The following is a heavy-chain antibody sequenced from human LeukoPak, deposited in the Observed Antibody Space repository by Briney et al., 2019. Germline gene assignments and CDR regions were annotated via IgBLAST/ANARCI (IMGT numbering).Heavy chain of an antibody. CDR1: GGTFSSYA. J-gene: IGHJ5*02. CDR3: ASLSGYSNYGGRDWFDP. Sequence: AASVKVSCKASGGTFSSYAISRVRQAPGQGLEWMGGIIPIFGTANYAQKFQGRVTITTDESTSTAYMELSSLRSEDTAVYYCASLSGYSNYGGRDWFDPWGQGTLVTVSS. CDR2: IIPIFGTA. V-gene: IGHV1-69*05. D-gene: IGHD4-11*01.